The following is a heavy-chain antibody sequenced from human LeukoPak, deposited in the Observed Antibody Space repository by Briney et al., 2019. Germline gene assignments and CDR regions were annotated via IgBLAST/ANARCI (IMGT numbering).Heavy chain of an antibody. CDR2: VDGGGGGT. D-gene: IGHD6-13*01. V-gene: IGHV3-23*01. J-gene: IGHJ4*02. Sequence: GGSLRLSCAASGFTLSSYAMTWVHQAPGRGLEWVSSVDGGGGGTYYADSVKGRFTISRDNSKGTLYLQMNGLRAEDTAVYFCAKQSAGSAAWYSLHYDFWGQGTLVTVSS. CDR3: AKQSAGSAAWYSLHYDF. CDR1: GFTLSSYA.